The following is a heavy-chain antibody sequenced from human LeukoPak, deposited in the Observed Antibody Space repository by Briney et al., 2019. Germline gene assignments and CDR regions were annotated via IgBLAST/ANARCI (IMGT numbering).Heavy chain of an antibody. Sequence: PSETLSLTCTVSGYSISSGYYWGWIRQPPGKGLEWIGSIYHSGSTYYNPSLKSRVTISVDTSKNQFSLKLSSVTAADTAAYYCARDRYCSSTSCYPWFDPWGQGTLVTVSS. V-gene: IGHV4-38-2*02. CDR1: GYSISSGYY. CDR2: IYHSGST. D-gene: IGHD2-2*01. J-gene: IGHJ5*02. CDR3: ARDRYCSSTSCYPWFDP.